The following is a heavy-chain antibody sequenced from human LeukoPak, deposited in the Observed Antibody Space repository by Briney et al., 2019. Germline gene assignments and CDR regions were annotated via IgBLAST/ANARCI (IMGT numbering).Heavy chain of an antibody. Sequence: PSETLSLTCTVSGGSFSNYYWTWIRQSPGRGLEWFGYIFYSGDTNYNPSLKSRVTMSLDTSKNQFSLRLNSVTAADTAVYYCARSLRAAAGTGLGYWGQGTLVTVSS. J-gene: IGHJ4*02. CDR3: ARSLRAAAGTGLGY. CDR1: GGSFSNYY. CDR2: IFYSGDT. V-gene: IGHV4-59*12. D-gene: IGHD6-13*01.